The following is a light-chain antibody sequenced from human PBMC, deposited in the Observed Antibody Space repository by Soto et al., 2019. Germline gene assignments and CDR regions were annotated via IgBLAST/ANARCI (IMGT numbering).Light chain of an antibody. Sequence: EIVLTHSPGTLSLSPGERATLSCSASQSVSNNYLAWYQQKPGQAPRLLIYDTSNRATGIPARFSGSGSGTDFTLTISSLEPEDFAVYYCQQRSNWPITFGQGTRLEI. CDR1: QSVSNNY. CDR3: QQRSNWPIT. V-gene: IGKV3-11*01. J-gene: IGKJ5*01. CDR2: DTS.